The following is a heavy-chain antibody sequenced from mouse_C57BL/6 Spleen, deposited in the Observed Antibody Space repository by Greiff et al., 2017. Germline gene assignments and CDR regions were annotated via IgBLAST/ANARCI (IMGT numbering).Heavy chain of an antibody. Sequence: VQLQQSGAELARPGASVKLSCKASGYTFTSYGISWVKQRPGQGLEWIGEIYPRSGNTYYNEKFKGKATLTADKSSSTAYMELRSLTSEDSAVYFCAGYDGSSHLDYWGQGTTLTVSS. J-gene: IGHJ2*01. CDR1: GYTFTSYG. D-gene: IGHD1-1*01. CDR2: IYPRSGNT. CDR3: AGYDGSSHLDY. V-gene: IGHV1-81*01.